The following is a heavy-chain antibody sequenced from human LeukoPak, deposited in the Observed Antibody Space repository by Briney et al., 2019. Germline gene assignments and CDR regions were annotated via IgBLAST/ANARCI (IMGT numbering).Heavy chain of an antibody. Sequence: SETLSLTCTVSGGSISSYYRSWIRQPPGKGLEWIGYIYYSGSTNYNPSLKSRVTISVDTSQNQFSLKLSSVTAADTAVYYCARDSVAGRSYYYYYGMDVWGQGTTVTVSS. J-gene: IGHJ6*02. CDR1: GGSISSYY. CDR3: ARDSVAGRSYYYYYGMDV. D-gene: IGHD6-19*01. V-gene: IGHV4-59*01. CDR2: IYYSGST.